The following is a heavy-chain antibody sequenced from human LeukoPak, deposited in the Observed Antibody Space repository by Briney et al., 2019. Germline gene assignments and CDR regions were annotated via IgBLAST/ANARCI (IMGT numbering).Heavy chain of an antibody. CDR1: GYTFTSYG. D-gene: IGHD3-22*01. CDR3: ARANRGYYDSSGYYYVGYYYYMDV. Sequence: ASVKVSCKASGYTFTSYGISWVRQAPGQGLEWMGWISAYNGNTNYAQKLQGRVTMTTDTSTSTAYKELRSLRSDDTAVYYCARANRGYYDSSGYYYVGYYYYMDVWGKGTTVTVSS. CDR2: ISAYNGNT. J-gene: IGHJ6*03. V-gene: IGHV1-18*01.